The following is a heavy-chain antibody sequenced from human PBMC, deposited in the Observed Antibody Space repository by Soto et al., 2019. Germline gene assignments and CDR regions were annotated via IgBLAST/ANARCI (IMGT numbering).Heavy chain of an antibody. Sequence: ASVKVSCKASGYTFTSYDINWVRQATGQRLEWMGWMNPNSGNTGYAQKFQGRVTMTRNTSISTAYMELSSLRSEDTAVYYCAREGSFYYSSGYSAYYYYGMDVWGQGTTVTVSS. J-gene: IGHJ6*02. CDR2: MNPNSGNT. D-gene: IGHD3-22*01. CDR3: AREGSFYYSSGYSAYYYYGMDV. V-gene: IGHV1-8*01. CDR1: GYTFTSYD.